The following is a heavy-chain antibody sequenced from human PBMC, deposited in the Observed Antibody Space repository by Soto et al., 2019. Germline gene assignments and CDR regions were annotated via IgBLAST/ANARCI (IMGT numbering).Heavy chain of an antibody. J-gene: IGHJ4*02. CDR3: ASLYYYDSSGYYLDY. CDR2: ISAYNGNT. V-gene: IGHV1-18*01. Sequence: ASVKVSCKASGYTFTSYGISWVRQAPGQGLEWMGWISAYNGNTNYAQKLQGRVTMTTDTSTSTAYMELRSLRSDDTAVYYCASLYYYDSSGYYLDYWGQGTLVTVSS. CDR1: GYTFTSYG. D-gene: IGHD3-22*01.